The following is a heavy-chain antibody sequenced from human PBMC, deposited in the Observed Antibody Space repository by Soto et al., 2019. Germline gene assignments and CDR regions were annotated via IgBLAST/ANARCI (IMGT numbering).Heavy chain of an antibody. CDR3: ARSSGWYALDI. V-gene: IGHV1-3*01. J-gene: IGHJ3*02. Sequence: QVPLVQTGAEVKEPGASVKVSCKASGYTFSNHAVHWVRQAPGQRLEWMGWVNGGDGDTTLSQKFQGRVTMTRDTSATTAHMELSSLRFEDTAVYYCARSSGWYALDIWGQGTVVTVFS. CDR1: GYTFSNHA. CDR2: VNGGDGDT. D-gene: IGHD6-19*01.